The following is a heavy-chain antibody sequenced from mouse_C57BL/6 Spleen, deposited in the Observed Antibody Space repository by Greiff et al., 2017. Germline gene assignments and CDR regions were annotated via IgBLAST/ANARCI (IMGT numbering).Heavy chain of an antibody. CDR3: TITTVVATWMDD. Sequence: QVQLKESGAELVRPGASVTLSCKASGYTFTDYEMHWVKQTPVHGLEWIGAIDPETGGTAYNQKFKGKAILTADTSSSTAYIELRSLTSEDSAVYYCTITTVVATWMDDWGQGTSVTVSS. V-gene: IGHV1-15*01. J-gene: IGHJ4*01. D-gene: IGHD1-1*01. CDR2: IDPETGGT. CDR1: GYTFTDYE.